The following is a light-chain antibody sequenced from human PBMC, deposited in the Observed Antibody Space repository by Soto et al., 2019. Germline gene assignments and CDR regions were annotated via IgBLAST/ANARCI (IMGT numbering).Light chain of an antibody. CDR1: QSFSSY. J-gene: IGKJ5*01. Sequence: EIVLTQSPATLSLSPGERATLSCRASQSFSSYLAWYQQKPGQAPRLLIYDASNRATGIPARFSGSGSGTDFTLTISSLEPEDFAVYYCQQRSNWPPVTFGQGTRLRL. V-gene: IGKV3-11*01. CDR3: QQRSNWPPVT. CDR2: DAS.